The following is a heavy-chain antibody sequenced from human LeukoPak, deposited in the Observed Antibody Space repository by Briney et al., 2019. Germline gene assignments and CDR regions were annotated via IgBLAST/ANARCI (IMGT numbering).Heavy chain of an antibody. Sequence: PGGSLRLSCTASGFTFGDYAMSWVRQAPGKGLEWVANIKQGGSQKYYVDSVKGRFTIARDNAKNSLYLQMNSLRPEDTAVYYCARGDPPGTYWGQGTLVTVSS. CDR2: IKQGGSQK. CDR1: GFTFGDYA. CDR3: ARGDPPGTY. D-gene: IGHD3-10*01. V-gene: IGHV3-7*01. J-gene: IGHJ4*02.